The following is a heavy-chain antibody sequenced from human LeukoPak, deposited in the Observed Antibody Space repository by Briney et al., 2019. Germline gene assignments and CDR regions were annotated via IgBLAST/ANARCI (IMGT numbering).Heavy chain of an antibody. CDR2: ISGSGGST. CDR3: PKGVDGYCSSDSCYAYDC. CDR1: GFTFSSYA. D-gene: IGHD2-2*01. J-gene: IGHJ4*02. V-gene: IGHV3-23*01. Sequence: GGSLRLSCAASGFTFSSYAMSWVRQAPGKGLEWVSAISGSGGSTYYADSVKGRFTISRDNSKNTLYLQMHSLRAEDTALYWCPKGVDGYCSSDSCYAYDCWGQGTLVTVSS.